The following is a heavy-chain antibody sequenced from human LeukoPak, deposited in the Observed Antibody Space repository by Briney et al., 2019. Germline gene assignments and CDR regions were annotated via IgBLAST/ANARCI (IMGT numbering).Heavy chain of an antibody. CDR1: GYTFTSYG. Sequence: GASVKVSCKASGYTFTSYGISWVRQAPGQGLEWMGWISAYNGNTNYAQKLQGRVTMTTDTSASTAYMELRSLRSDDTAVYYCARFSRGLGELSPVPLDYWGQGTLVTVSS. CDR3: ARFSRGLGELSPVPLDY. CDR2: ISAYNGNT. V-gene: IGHV1-18*01. D-gene: IGHD3-16*02. J-gene: IGHJ4*02.